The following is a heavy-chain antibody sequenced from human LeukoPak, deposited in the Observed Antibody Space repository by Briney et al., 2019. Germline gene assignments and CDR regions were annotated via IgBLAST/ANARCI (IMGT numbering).Heavy chain of an antibody. CDR2: TNPNSGGT. CDR1: GYTFTGYY. J-gene: IGHJ4*02. D-gene: IGHD3-22*01. Sequence: ASVKVSCKASGYTFTGYYMHWVRQAPGQGLEWMGWTNPNSGGTNYAQKFQGRITMTTDTSITTAYMELSRLRSDDTAVYYCARDRDYYDSSGYFPLDYWGQGTLVTVSS. V-gene: IGHV1-2*02. CDR3: ARDRDYYDSSGYFPLDY.